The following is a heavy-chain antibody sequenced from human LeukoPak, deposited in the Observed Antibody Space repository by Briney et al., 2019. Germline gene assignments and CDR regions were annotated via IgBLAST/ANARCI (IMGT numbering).Heavy chain of an antibody. CDR2: ISGGGGST. Sequence: GGSLRLSCAASGFTFSSYAMSWVRQAPGKGLEWVSAISGGGGSTYYADSVKGRFTISRDNSKNTLYLQMNSLRAEDTAVYYCAKDVFYYDSSGYYPFDYWGQGTLVTVSS. J-gene: IGHJ4*02. V-gene: IGHV3-23*01. CDR3: AKDVFYYDSSGYYPFDY. D-gene: IGHD3-22*01. CDR1: GFTFSSYA.